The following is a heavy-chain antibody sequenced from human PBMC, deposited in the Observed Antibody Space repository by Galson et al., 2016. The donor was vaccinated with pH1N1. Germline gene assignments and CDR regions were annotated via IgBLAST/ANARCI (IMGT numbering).Heavy chain of an antibody. CDR3: ARDYRGSSGRKYYSYRDV. J-gene: IGHJ6*03. CDR1: GFTFSNHG. Sequence: LRLSCAASGFTFSNHGMTWVRQAPGKGLDWVSTISGSGAYTYYTGSVRGRFTLSRDNSKNTLYLQMNSLRAEDTAAYYCARDYRGSSGRKYYSYRDVWGKGTTVAVSS. D-gene: IGHD6-19*01. V-gene: IGHV3-23*01. CDR2: ISGSGAYT.